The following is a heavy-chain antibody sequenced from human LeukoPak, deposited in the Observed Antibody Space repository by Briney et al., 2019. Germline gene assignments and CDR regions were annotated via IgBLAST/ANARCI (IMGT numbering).Heavy chain of an antibody. D-gene: IGHD6-6*01. V-gene: IGHV5-51*01. J-gene: IGHJ6*03. CDR2: IFPGDSET. CDR3: ARHTAARPYYYYYYMDV. CDR1: GYSFTTHW. Sequence: GESLKISCKGSGYSFTTHWIGWVRQLPGKGLEWMGLIFPGDSETIYSPSLQGQVTISADKSINTAYLRWSSLKASDTAMYYCARHTAARPYYYYYYMDVWGKGTTVTVSS.